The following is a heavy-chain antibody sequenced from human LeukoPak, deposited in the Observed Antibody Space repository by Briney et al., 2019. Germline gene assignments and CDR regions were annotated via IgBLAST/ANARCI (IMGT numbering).Heavy chain of an antibody. J-gene: IGHJ6*03. V-gene: IGHV4-4*02. CDR2: IYHSGST. Sequence: SETLSLTCAVSGGSISNSNWWSWVRQPPGKGLEWIGEIYHSGSTNYNPSLKSRVTISVDTSKNQFSLKLSSVTAADTAVYYCARQYYYYMDVWGKGTTVTVSS. CDR1: GGSISNSNW. CDR3: ARQYYYYMDV.